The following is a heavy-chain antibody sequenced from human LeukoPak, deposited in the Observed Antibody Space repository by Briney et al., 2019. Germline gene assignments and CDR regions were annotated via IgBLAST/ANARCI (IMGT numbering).Heavy chain of an antibody. Sequence: GGSLRLSCAASGFTFSSYEMNWVRQAPGKGLEWVSYISSSGSTIYYGDSVKGRFTISRDNAKNSLYLQMNSLRAEDTAVYYCARVGPWVNPDYYYYYMDVWGKGTTVTVSS. CDR3: ARVGPWVNPDYYYYYMDV. J-gene: IGHJ6*03. V-gene: IGHV3-48*03. D-gene: IGHD1-14*01. CDR2: ISSSGSTI. CDR1: GFTFSSYE.